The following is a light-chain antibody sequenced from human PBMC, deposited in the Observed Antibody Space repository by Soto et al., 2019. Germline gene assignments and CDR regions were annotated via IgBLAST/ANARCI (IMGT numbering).Light chain of an antibody. Sequence: SISTYLNWYQHKPGKAPTLLIYAASTLQSGVPSRFSGSGSGTDFTLTISGLQTEDFATYYCQQSYSTPLAFGGGTKVDIK. J-gene: IGKJ4*01. CDR2: AAS. V-gene: IGKV1-39*01. CDR3: QQSYSTPLA. CDR1: SISTY.